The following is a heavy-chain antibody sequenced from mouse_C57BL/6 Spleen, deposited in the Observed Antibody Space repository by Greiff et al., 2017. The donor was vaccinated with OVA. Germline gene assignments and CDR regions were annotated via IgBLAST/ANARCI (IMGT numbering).Heavy chain of an antibody. CDR1: GYTFTSYW. CDR3: ARPPDYASSYFAS. V-gene: IGHV1-55*01. CDR2: IYPGSGST. Sequence: QVQLQQSGAELVKPGASVKMSCKASGYTFTSYWITWVKQRPGQGLEWIGDIYPGSGSTNYNEKFKSKATLTVDTSSSTAYMPLRSLPSEDSAVSYCARPPDYASSYFASWGPGPTLPVSS. D-gene: IGHD1-1*01. J-gene: IGHJ2*01.